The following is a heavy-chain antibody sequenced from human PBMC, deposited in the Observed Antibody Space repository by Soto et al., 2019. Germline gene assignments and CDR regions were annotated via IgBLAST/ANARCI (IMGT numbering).Heavy chain of an antibody. CDR2: IYYSGST. CDR1: GGSISSSSYY. CDR3: ARLHPGRDGYAVFDY. V-gene: IGHV4-39*01. Sequence: QLQLQESGPGLVKPSETLSLTCTVSGGSISSSSYYWGWIRQPPGKGLEWIGSIYYSGSTYYNPSLKSRVTISVDTSKNQFSLKLSSVTAADTAVYYCARLHPGRDGYAVFDYWGQGTLVTVSS. D-gene: IGHD5-12*01. J-gene: IGHJ4*02.